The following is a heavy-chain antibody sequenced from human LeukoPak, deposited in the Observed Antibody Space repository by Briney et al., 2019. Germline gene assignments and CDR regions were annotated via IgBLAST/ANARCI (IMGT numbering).Heavy chain of an antibody. CDR3: AREVVIPPYNWFDP. Sequence: SETLSLTCTVSGGSISSGSYYWSWIRQPAGKGLEWIGRIYTSGSTNYNPSLKSRVTISVDTSKNQFSLKLSSVTAADTAVYYCAREVVIPPYNWFDPWGQGTLVTVSS. D-gene: IGHD3-22*01. CDR2: IYTSGST. V-gene: IGHV4-61*02. CDR1: GGSISSGSYY. J-gene: IGHJ5*02.